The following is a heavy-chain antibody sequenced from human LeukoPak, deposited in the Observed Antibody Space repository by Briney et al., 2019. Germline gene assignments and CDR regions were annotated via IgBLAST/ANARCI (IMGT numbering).Heavy chain of an antibody. J-gene: IGHJ4*02. CDR2: ISGSGGAT. V-gene: IGHV3-23*01. CDR1: GFTFSSYG. Sequence: PGGSLRLSCAGSGFTFSSYGMHWVRQAPGKGLEWVAGISGSGGATYYADSVKGRFTISRDDPHNTLYLQMNSLRAEDTAVYFCARAGVDYYGSGTYYIMYYFDYWGQGALVTVSS. CDR3: ARAGVDYYGSGTYYIMYYFDY. D-gene: IGHD3-10*01.